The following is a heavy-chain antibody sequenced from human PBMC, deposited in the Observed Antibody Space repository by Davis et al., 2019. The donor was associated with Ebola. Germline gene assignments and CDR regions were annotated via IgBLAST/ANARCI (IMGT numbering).Heavy chain of an antibody. CDR1: GFTFSNYA. D-gene: IGHD2-2*01. V-gene: IGHV3-23*01. CDR2: ISGSGNSV. Sequence: GESLKISCAASGFTFSNYAMTWVRQAPGKGLEWVSSISGSGNSVYYADSVKGQFTISRDNSKSTLFLQMNSLRVEDTAVYYGVRDVLPMRQLLPGYWGQGTLVTVSS. CDR3: VRDVLPMRQLLPGY. J-gene: IGHJ4*02.